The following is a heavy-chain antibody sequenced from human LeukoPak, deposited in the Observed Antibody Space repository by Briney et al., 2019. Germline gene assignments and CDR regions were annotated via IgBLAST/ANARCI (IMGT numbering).Heavy chain of an antibody. J-gene: IGHJ6*03. V-gene: IGHV4-39*07. D-gene: IGHD3-10*01. CDR2: IYYSGST. CDR3: AGARANYYGSGRGVYYYYMDV. CDR1: GGSISSSSYY. Sequence: PSETLSLTCTVSGGSISSSSYYWGWIRQPPGNGLEWIGSIYYSGSTYYNPSLKSRVTISVDTSKNQFSLKLSSGTAADTAVYYCAGARANYYGSGRGVYYYYMDVWGKGTTVTVSS.